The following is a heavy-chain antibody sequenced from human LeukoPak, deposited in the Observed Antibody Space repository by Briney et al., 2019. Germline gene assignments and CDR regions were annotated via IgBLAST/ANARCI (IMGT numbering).Heavy chain of an antibody. J-gene: IGHJ5*02. Sequence: GGSLRLSCAASGFTFSTYGVYWVRQAPGKGLEWVSSNSGGSSYYANSVKGRFTISRDNSKNTLYLQMNSLRAEDTAVYYCARAQGVIAASGGDPWGQGTLVTVSS. CDR2: NSGGSS. V-gene: IGHV3-23*01. CDR1: GFTFSTYG. D-gene: IGHD6-6*01. CDR3: ARAQGVIAASGGDP.